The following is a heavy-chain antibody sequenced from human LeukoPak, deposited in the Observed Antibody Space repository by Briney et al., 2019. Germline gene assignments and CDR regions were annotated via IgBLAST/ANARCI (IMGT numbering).Heavy chain of an antibody. CDR1: GFTFSSYS. CDR2: IRSDSSAM. CDR3: ARDRDWSFDY. J-gene: IGHJ4*02. Sequence: GGSLRLSCVASGFTFSSYSMNWVRQAPGKGLEWVSKIRSDSSAMNYADSVKGRFTISRDNAKNSLYLEMSSLRAEDTAVYYCARDRDWSFDYWGQGTLVTVSS. D-gene: IGHD3/OR15-3a*01. V-gene: IGHV3-48*04.